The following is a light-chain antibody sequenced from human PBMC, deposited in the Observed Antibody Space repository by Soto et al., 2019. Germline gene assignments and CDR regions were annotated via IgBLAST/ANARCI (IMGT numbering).Light chain of an antibody. Sequence: DIQMTQSPSTLPASVGDRVTIICRASQSISNWLAWYQQKPGPAPKVLIYHASNLQSGVPSRFSGSGSGTEFTLTISSLQPDDFATYYCQQYNSYSFGQGTKVDIK. CDR2: HAS. V-gene: IGKV1-5*02. J-gene: IGKJ1*01. CDR1: QSISNW. CDR3: QQYNSYS.